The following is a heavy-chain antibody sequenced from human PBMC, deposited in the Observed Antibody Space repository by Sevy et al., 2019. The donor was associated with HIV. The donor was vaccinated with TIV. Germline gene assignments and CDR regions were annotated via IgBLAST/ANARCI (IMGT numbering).Heavy chain of an antibody. J-gene: IGHJ4*02. CDR2: ISFNGGNK. V-gene: IGHV3-30-3*01. Sequence: GGSLRLSCAASGFPFTTYAVHWVRQAPGKGLEWLAVISFNGGNKFYADSVRGPFTISRDNSENTMYLQMNSLRVEDTAMYYCARDVSGGERLGQLSAYFDYWGQGTLVTVSS. CDR3: ARDVSGGERLGQLSAYFDY. CDR1: GFPFTTYA. D-gene: IGHD3-16*02.